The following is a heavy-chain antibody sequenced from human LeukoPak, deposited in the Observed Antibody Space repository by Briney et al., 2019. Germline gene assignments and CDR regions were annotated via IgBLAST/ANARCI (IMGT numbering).Heavy chain of an antibody. D-gene: IGHD6-13*01. CDR3: ARAPGPTFIAAPPDYFYY. CDR1: GYTFTSYG. J-gene: IGHJ4*02. CDR2: ISAYNGNT. Sequence: ASVKVSCKASGYTFTSYGISWVRQAPGQGLEWMGWISAYNGNTNYAQTLQGRVTITTDTSTSTAYMELRSLRSDDTAVYYCARAPGPTFIAAPPDYFYYWGEGTLVTVSS. V-gene: IGHV1-18*01.